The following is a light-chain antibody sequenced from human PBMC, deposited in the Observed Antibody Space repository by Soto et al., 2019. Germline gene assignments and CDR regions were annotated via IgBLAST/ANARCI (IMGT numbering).Light chain of an antibody. Sequence: DIVLTQFPATLSLSPGERATLSCRASQRVISYLAWYQQKPGQAPRLLIYDISNRATGIPARFIGSGSGTDFTLSVSSREPEDSSVYYCQQRSAGQRNNFGQGTKLE. CDR3: QQRSAGQRNN. J-gene: IGKJ2*01. CDR1: QRVISY. V-gene: IGKV3-11*01. CDR2: DIS.